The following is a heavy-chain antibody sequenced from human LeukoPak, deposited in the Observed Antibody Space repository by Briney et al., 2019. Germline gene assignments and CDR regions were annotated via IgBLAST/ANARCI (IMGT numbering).Heavy chain of an antibody. J-gene: IGHJ4*02. V-gene: IGHV1-46*01. CDR1: GYTLTSYY. CDR2: INPSGGST. Sequence: ASVKVSCKASGYTLTSYYMHWVRQAPGQGLEWMGIINPSGGSTSYAQKFQGRVTMTRDTSTSIVYMELSSLRSEDTAVYYCARDASSQAMAIRSFDYWGQGTLVTVSS. D-gene: IGHD3-3*02. CDR3: ARDASSQAMAIRSFDY.